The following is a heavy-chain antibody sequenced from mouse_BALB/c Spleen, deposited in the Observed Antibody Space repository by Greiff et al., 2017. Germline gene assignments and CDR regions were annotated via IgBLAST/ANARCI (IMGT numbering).Heavy chain of an antibody. CDR1: GYSITSGYY. D-gene: IGHD1-1*01. V-gene: IGHV3-6*02. CDR2: ISYDGSN. Sequence: EVKLMESGPGLVKPSQSLSLTCSVTGYSITSGYYWNWIRQFPGNKLEWMGYISYDGSNNYNPSLKNRISITRDTSKNQFFLKLNSVTTEDTATYYCARNYYYGSSPFAYWGQGTLVTVSA. CDR3: ARNYYYGSSPFAY. J-gene: IGHJ3*01.